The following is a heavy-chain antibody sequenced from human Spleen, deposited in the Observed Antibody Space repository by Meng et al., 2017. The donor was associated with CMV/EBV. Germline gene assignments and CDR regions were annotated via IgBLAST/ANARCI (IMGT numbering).Heavy chain of an antibody. CDR1: GFTFSSYA. J-gene: IGHJ4*02. CDR2: ISYDGSNK. CDR3: ASESAYCTSTSCWGYFDY. Sequence: GESLKISCAASGFTFSSYAMHWVRQAPGKGLEWVTVISYDGSNKYYAESVKGRFTISRDNSKNTLYLQMNSLRAEDTAVYYCASESAYCTSTSCWGYFDYWGQGTLVTVSS. D-gene: IGHD2-2*01. V-gene: IGHV3-30-3*01.